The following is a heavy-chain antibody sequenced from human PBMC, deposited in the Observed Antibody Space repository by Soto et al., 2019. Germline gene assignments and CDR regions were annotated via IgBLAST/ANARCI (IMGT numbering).Heavy chain of an antibody. D-gene: IGHD5-12*01. CDR2: IIPIFGTA. CDR3: ARGGLSGYDYYYYGMDV. V-gene: IGHV1-69*13. Sequence: SVKVSCKASGGTFSSYAISWVRQAPGQGLEWMGGIIPIFGTANYAQKFQGRVTITADGSTSTAYMELSSLRSEDTAVYYCARGGLSGYDYYYYGMDVWGQGTTVTVSS. J-gene: IGHJ6*02. CDR1: GGTFSSYA.